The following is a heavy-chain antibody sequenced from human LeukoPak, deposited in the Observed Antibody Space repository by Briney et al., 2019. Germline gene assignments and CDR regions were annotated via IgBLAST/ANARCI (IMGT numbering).Heavy chain of an antibody. V-gene: IGHV3-74*01. Sequence: GGSLRLSCSASGFTFSSNWMHWVRQVPGKGLVWVSRISGDGSTIDYADSVRARFTISRDNAKNTVYLQMNSLRAEDTAVYYCTRSVDYWGQGTLVTVSS. J-gene: IGHJ4*02. CDR2: ISGDGSTI. CDR3: TRSVDY. CDR1: GFTFSSNW.